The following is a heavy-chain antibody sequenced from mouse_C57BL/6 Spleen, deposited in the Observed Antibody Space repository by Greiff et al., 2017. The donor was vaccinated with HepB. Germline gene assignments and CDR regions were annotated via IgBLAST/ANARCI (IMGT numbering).Heavy chain of an antibody. J-gene: IGHJ4*01. D-gene: IGHD2-5*01. CDR1: GYSFTGYY. Sequence: EVKLVESGPELVKPGASVKISCKASGYSFTGYYMNWVKQSPEKSLEWIGEINPSTGGTTYNQKFKAKATLTVDKSSSTAYMQLKSLTSEDSAVYHCAYSNHAMDYWGQGTSVTVSS. CDR3: AYSNHAMDY. V-gene: IGHV1-42*01. CDR2: INPSTGGT.